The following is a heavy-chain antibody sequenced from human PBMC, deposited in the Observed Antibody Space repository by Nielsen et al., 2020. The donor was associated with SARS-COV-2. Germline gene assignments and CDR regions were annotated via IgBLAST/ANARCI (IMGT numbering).Heavy chain of an antibody. Sequence: NVSCKGSGYSFTSYWIGWVRQMPGKGLEWMGIIYPGDSDTRYSPSFQGQVTISADKSISTAYLQWSSLKASDTAMYYCARRDSSSWFYWGQGTLVTVSS. CDR2: IYPGDSDT. CDR1: GYSFTSYW. D-gene: IGHD6-13*01. CDR3: ARRDSSSWFY. V-gene: IGHV5-51*01. J-gene: IGHJ4*02.